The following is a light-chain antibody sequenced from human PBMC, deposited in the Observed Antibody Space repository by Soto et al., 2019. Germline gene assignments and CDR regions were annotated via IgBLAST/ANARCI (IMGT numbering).Light chain of an antibody. V-gene: IGLV2-14*01. J-gene: IGLJ2*01. CDR2: DVR. CDR1: SSGVGGYNY. Sequence: QSALTQPASVSGSPGPSITISCTGTSSGVGGYNYVSWYQQHPGKAPKLMIYDVRNRLSGVSNRFSGSKSGNTASLTISGLQSEDEADYYCSSYATSGTRVFGGGTKVTVL. CDR3: SSYATSGTRV.